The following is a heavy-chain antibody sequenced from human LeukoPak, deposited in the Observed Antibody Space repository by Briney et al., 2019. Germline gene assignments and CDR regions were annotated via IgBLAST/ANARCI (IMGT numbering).Heavy chain of an antibody. CDR3: MCWGTDNH. D-gene: IGHD7-27*01. CDR1: GLTFRSYW. V-gene: IGHV3-7*01. J-gene: IGHJ4*02. CDR2: INPGGNEI. Sequence: SGGSLRLSCTFSGLTFRSYWMNWVRQAPGKGLEWVANINPGGNEIRSVDSVKGRSIISRDNAKNSLDLQMSSLGVVDTAVYYCMCWGTDNHWGQGILVTVSS.